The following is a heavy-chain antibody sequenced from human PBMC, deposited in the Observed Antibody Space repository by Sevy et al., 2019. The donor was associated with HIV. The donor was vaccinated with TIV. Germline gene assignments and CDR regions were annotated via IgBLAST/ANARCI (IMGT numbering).Heavy chain of an antibody. D-gene: IGHD3-3*01. CDR2: IKQDGSEK. J-gene: IGHJ4*02. Sequence: GGSLRLSCAASGFTFSSYWMSWVRQAPGKGLEWVANIKQDGSEKYYGDSVKGRFTISRDNAKNSLYLQMNSLRAEDTAVYYCARVLYYDFWSGYYSMGFDYWGQGTLVTVSS. CDR1: GFTFSSYW. V-gene: IGHV3-7*01. CDR3: ARVLYYDFWSGYYSMGFDY.